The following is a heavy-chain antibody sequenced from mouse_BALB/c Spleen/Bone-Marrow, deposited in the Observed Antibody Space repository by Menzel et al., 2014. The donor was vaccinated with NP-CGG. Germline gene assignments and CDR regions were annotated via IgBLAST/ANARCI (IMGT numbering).Heavy chain of an antibody. CDR3: TIGGLDY. J-gene: IGHJ2*01. CDR1: GYTFTSHW. Sequence: ESGAELVKPGASVKLSCKASGYTFTSHWMHWVKLRPGQGFEWIGEINPSNGGTNYNEKFKRKATLTVDKSSSTACMQLSSLTSEDSAVYYCTIGGLDYWGQGTTLTVSS. V-gene: IGHV1S16*01. CDR2: INPSNGGT.